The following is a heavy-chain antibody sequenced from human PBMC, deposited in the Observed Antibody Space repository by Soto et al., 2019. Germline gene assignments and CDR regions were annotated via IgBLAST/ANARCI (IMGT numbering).Heavy chain of an antibody. D-gene: IGHD1-26*01. V-gene: IGHV3-33*01. J-gene: IGHJ4*02. Sequence: PGGSLRLSCAASGFTFSSYGMHWVRQAPGKGLEWVAVIWYDGSNKYYADSVKGRFTISRDNSKNTLYLQMNSLRAEDTAVYYCAREHFSGSYYDYWGQGTLVTVS. CDR2: IWYDGSNK. CDR1: GFTFSSYG. CDR3: AREHFSGSYYDY.